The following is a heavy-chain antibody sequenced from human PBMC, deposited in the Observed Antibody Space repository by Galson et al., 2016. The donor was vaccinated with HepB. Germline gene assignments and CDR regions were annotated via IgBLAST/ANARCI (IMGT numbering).Heavy chain of an antibody. D-gene: IGHD3-9*01. V-gene: IGHV3-21*01. CDR2: ISSSSTYI. Sequence: SLRLSCAASGFTFSSYSMNWVRQAPGKGLEWVSSISSSSTYIYYADSVKGRFTISRDNAKNSLYLQMNSLRAEDTAVYYCARATTIRYFDWSMGDWGQGTLVTVSS. CDR1: GFTFSSYS. CDR3: ARATTIRYFDWSMGD. J-gene: IGHJ4*02.